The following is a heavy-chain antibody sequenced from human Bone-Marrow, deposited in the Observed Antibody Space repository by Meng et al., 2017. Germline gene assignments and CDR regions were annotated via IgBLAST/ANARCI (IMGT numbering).Heavy chain of an antibody. Sequence: GASLKISCAASGVTVSSNFMRWVRQAPGKRLEWVSVSYSGGSTYYADSVKGRFTVSRDNSRNTLYLQMNSLRAEDTAVYYCARGGAGPFDIWGQGTMVTVSS. CDR3: ARGGAGPFDI. D-gene: IGHD3-16*01. J-gene: IGHJ3*02. V-gene: IGHV3-53*01. CDR1: GVTVSSNF. CDR2: SYSGGST.